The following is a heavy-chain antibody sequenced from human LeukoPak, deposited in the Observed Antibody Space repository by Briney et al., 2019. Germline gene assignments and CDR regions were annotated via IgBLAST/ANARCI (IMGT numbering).Heavy chain of an antibody. CDR3: AREAGWNFNAFDI. Sequence: PSETLSVTCTVSRGSVSSYPWNWIRQPAGKGLEYIGRIHGSGSTNYNPSLMGRVTMSVDSSKNQISLRLTSVTAADTAVYFCAREAGWNFNAFDIWGRGTMVTV. CDR2: IHGSGST. CDR1: RGSVSSYP. D-gene: IGHD6-19*01. J-gene: IGHJ3*02. V-gene: IGHV4-4*07.